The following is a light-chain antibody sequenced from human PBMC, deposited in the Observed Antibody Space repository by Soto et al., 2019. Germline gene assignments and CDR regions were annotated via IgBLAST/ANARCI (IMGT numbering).Light chain of an antibody. CDR2: GAS. CDR3: QQYNNWPPT. CDR1: QSVSNN. J-gene: IGKJ2*01. Sequence: EIVMTQSPATLSVSPGERATLSCRASQSVSNNLAWYQQKPGQAPRLLISGASTRATNIPARFSGSGSGTEFTPTISSLQSEDFAVYYCQQYNNWPPTFGQGTKLEIK. V-gene: IGKV3-15*01.